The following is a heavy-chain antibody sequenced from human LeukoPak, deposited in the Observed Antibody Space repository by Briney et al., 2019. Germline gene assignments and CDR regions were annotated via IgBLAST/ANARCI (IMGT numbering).Heavy chain of an antibody. CDR1: GYIFTELS. V-gene: IGHV1-18*01. CDR3: ARDPPWKVGATTGGNY. J-gene: IGHJ4*02. Sequence: ASVKFSCKVSGYIFTELSMHWVRQAPGQGLEWMGWISAYNGNTNYAQKLQGRVTMTTDTSTSTAYMELRSLRSDDTAVYYCARDPPWKVGATTGGNYWGQGTLVTVSS. CDR2: ISAYNGNT. D-gene: IGHD1-26*01.